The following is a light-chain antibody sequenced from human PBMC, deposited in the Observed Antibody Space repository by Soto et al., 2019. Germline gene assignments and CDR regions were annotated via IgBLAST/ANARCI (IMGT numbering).Light chain of an antibody. V-gene: IGLV2-11*01. CDR3: CSYAGTYTVV. Sequence: QSALTQPRSVSGSPGQSVTISCTGTSSDVGGYDYVSWYQQLPGKAPKLMIYHVSQRPSGVPDRFSGSKSGNTASLTISGLQAEDEADYYCCSYAGTYTVVFGGGTKVTVL. J-gene: IGLJ2*01. CDR2: HVS. CDR1: SSDVGGYDY.